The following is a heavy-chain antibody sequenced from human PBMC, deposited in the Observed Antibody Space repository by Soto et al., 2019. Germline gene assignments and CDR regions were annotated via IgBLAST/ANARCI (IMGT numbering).Heavy chain of an antibody. Sequence: PSETLSLTCTVSGGSISSYYWSWIRQPPGKGLEWIGYIYYSGSTNYNPSLKSRVTISVDTSKNQFSLKLSSVTAADTAVYCYARVPGSGYLWGAFDIWGQGTMVTVSS. J-gene: IGHJ3*02. CDR2: IYYSGST. D-gene: IGHD3-22*01. V-gene: IGHV4-59*01. CDR3: ARVPGSGYLWGAFDI. CDR1: GGSISSYY.